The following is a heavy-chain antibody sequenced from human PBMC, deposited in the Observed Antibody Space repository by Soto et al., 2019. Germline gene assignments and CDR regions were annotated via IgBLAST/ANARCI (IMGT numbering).Heavy chain of an antibody. CDR2: INSDGSST. CDR3: ARSPYTMTTVTTFDY. D-gene: IGHD4-17*01. Sequence: QPGGSLRLSCAASGFTFSSYWMHWVRQAPGKGLVWVSRINSDGSSTSYADSVKGRFTISRDNAKNTLYLQMNSLRAEDTAVYYCARSPYTMTTVTTFDYWGQGTLVTVSS. V-gene: IGHV3-74*01. CDR1: GFTFSSYW. J-gene: IGHJ4*02.